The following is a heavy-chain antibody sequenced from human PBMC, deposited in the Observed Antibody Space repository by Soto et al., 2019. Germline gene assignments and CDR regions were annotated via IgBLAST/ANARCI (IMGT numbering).Heavy chain of an antibody. Sequence: GASVKVSCKASGYTFTSYCMHWVRQAPGQGLEWMGMINPSVGITRYARNFQGRVTMTSDTSTSTVHMELSSLRSEDTAVYYCARDEANSDIVVVPVATPGDYYSGMDVWGQGTTVTVSS. J-gene: IGHJ6*02. CDR1: GYTFTSYC. D-gene: IGHD2-2*01. CDR2: INPSVGIT. CDR3: ARDEANSDIVVVPVATPGDYYSGMDV. V-gene: IGHV1-46*01.